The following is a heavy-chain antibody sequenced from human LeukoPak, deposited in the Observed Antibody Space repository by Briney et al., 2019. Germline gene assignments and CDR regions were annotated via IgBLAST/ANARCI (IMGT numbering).Heavy chain of an antibody. D-gene: IGHD1-26*01. CDR3: ARVWEWELPAGGAFDI. V-gene: IGHV1-24*01. CDR2: FDPEDGET. J-gene: IGHJ3*02. Sequence: ASVKVSCKVSGYTLTELSMHWVRQAPGKGLEWMGGFDPEDGETIYAQKFQGRVTMTEDTSTDTAYMELRSLRSDDTAVYYCARVWEWELPAGGAFDIWGQGTMVTVSS. CDR1: GYTLTELS.